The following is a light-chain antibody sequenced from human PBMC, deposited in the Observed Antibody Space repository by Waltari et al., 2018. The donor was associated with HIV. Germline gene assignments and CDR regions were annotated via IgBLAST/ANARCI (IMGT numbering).Light chain of an antibody. V-gene: IGLV3-10*01. J-gene: IGLJ3*02. CDR3: YSTDSSANHWV. CDR2: EDS. CDR1: AWPKNY. Sequence: SYALTQPPSVSVSPGQPARIPCSGLAWPKNYAYWYQQKSGQAPVLVIYEDSKRPSGIPERFSGSSSGTMATLTINGAQVEDEADYYCYSTDSSANHWVFGGGTELTVL.